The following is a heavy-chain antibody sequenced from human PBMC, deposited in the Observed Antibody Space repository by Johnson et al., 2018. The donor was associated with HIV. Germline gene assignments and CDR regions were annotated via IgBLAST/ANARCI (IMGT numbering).Heavy chain of an antibody. CDR2: VNGETDGAPI. J-gene: IGHJ3*02. D-gene: IGHD6-19*01. Sequence: VQLVVSGGGLVKPGGSLRLSCAASGFSFNDAWMNWVRQTPGKGGEWVGRVNGETDGAPIDYAAPVQGRFTISRDNTKNSLYLQMNSVRDDDTAVYYCARGQWLVPGAFDIWGQGTMVTVSS. CDR1: GFSFNDAW. CDR3: ARGQWLVPGAFDI. V-gene: IGHV3-15*01.